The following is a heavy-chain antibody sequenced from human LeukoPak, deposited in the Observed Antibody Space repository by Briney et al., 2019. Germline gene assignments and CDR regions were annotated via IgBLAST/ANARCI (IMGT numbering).Heavy chain of an antibody. J-gene: IGHJ5*02. Sequence: SETLSLTCTVSGGSISSYYWSWIRQPPGKGLEWIGYIYYSGSTYYNPSLKSRVTISVDTFKNQFSLKLSSVTAADTAVYYCARDKNFFSNWFDPWGQGTLVTVSS. V-gene: IGHV4-59*12. CDR2: IYYSGST. CDR3: ARDKNFFSNWFDP. D-gene: IGHD3-3*01. CDR1: GGSISSYY.